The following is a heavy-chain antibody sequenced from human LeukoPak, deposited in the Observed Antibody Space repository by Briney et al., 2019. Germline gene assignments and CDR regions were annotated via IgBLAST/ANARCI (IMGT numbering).Heavy chain of an antibody. J-gene: IGHJ4*02. D-gene: IGHD3-9*01. CDR1: GYTFTSYA. Sequence: ASVKVSCKASGYTFTSYAMNWVRQAPGQGLEWMGWINTNTGNPTYAQGFTGRFVFSLDTSVSTAYLQISSLKAEDTAVYYCARGENFDWLLSFDYWGQGTLVTVSS. V-gene: IGHV7-4-1*02. CDR3: ARGENFDWLLSFDY. CDR2: INTNTGNP.